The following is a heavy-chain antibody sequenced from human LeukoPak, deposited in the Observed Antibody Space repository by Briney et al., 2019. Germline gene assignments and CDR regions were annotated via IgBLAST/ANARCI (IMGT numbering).Heavy chain of an antibody. J-gene: IGHJ1*01. CDR3: ARGEGWYPGNFQH. D-gene: IGHD6-19*01. CDR2: ISSSGSTI. CDR1: GFTFSSYV. V-gene: IGHV3-48*03. Sequence: PGGSLRLSCAASGFTFSSYVMNWVCQAPGKGLEWVSYISSSGSTIYYADSVKGRFTISRDNAKNSLYLQMNSLRAEDTAVYYCARGEGWYPGNFQHWGQDTLVTVSS.